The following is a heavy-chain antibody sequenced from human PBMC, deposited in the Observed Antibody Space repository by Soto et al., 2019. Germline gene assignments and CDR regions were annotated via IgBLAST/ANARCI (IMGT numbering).Heavy chain of an antibody. Sequence: PGGSLRLSCVASGFSFSGYSMNWVRQAPGKGLQWVSFINSGSTAIYYADSVKGRFTISRDNAKNSLYLQMNSLRAEDTAVYYCAKDAYDSHIDYWGQGTLVTVSS. J-gene: IGHJ4*02. D-gene: IGHD3-22*01. CDR1: GFSFSGYS. CDR3: AKDAYDSHIDY. CDR2: INSGSTAI. V-gene: IGHV3-48*01.